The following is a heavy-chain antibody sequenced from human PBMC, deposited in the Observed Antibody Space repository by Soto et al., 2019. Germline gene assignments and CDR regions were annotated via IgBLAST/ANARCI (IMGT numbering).Heavy chain of an antibody. Sequence: QLGLQESGPRLVKPSETLSLTCSVSGASIISNNYWGWIRQTPGKGLQWIGTIYYSGSIYYNPSLDSRVTMSVDTSKNQFSLKLTSVTAEDSAVYFCATVRGYCSYHEHWGQGIQVIVST. D-gene: IGHD3-3*01. CDR2: IYYSGSI. CDR1: GASIISNNY. J-gene: IGHJ4*02. V-gene: IGHV4-39*01. CDR3: ATVRGYCSYHEH.